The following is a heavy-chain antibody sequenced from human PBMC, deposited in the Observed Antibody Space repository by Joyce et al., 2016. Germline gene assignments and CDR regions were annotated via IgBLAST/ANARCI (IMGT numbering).Heavy chain of an antibody. J-gene: IGHJ5*02. CDR2: MKPSSGNT. Sequence: QVQLVQSGAEVKKPGASVKVSCKASGYTFTSYDINWVRLATGQGLEWMGWMKPSSGNTGSAQKFQGRVTMTRNTSISTAYMELSSLRSEDTAVYYCARVRNFGDLSFDPWGQGTLVTVSS. D-gene: IGHD4-17*01. CDR3: ARVRNFGDLSFDP. V-gene: IGHV1-8*01. CDR1: GYTFTSYD.